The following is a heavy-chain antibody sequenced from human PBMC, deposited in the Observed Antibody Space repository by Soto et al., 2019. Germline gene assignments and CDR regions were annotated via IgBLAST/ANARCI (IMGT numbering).Heavy chain of an antibody. J-gene: IGHJ6*02. D-gene: IGHD4-4*01. CDR1: GGSISSGGYY. Sequence: QVQLQESGPGLVKPSQTLSLTCTVSGGSISSGGYYWSWIRQHPGKGLEWIGYIYYSGSTYYNPSLKSRVTMSVDTSKNQFSLKLSSVTAADTAVYYCARDRGTVTTAVHGMDVWGQGTTVTVSS. V-gene: IGHV4-31*03. CDR3: ARDRGTVTTAVHGMDV. CDR2: IYYSGST.